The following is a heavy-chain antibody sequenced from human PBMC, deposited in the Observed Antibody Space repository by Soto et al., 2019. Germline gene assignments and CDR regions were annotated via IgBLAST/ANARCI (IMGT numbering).Heavy chain of an antibody. CDR3: ARGPAGDRSGNYGMSV. V-gene: IGHV3-74*01. CDR1: GFSLNDYW. Sequence: EVQLVESGGGLVQPGGSLRLSCSASGFSLNDYWIHWVRHLPGKGLVWVSRIKNDGSGTSYADSVIGRFTISRDNAKNTLYLQMNSLRVDDTAVYYCARGPAGDRSGNYGMSVWGQGTTVIVSS. D-gene: IGHD3-22*01. CDR2: IKNDGSGT. J-gene: IGHJ6*02.